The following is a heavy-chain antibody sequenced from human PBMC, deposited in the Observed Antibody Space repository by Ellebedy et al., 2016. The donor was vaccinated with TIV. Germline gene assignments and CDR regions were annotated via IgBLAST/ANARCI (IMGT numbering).Heavy chain of an antibody. CDR2: SNPNSGVA. J-gene: IGHJ6*02. V-gene: IGHV1-2*02. CDR3: ARDFFYGSGSYYPYYGMDV. D-gene: IGHD3-10*01. Sequence: ASVKVSCKASVYTFSGYYMDWVRQAPGQGLEWMGWSNPNSGVANYARKFQGRVTMTSDTSISTDYIELTGLRSDDAAVYYCARDFFYGSGSYYPYYGMDVWGQGTTVFVSS. CDR1: VYTFSGYY.